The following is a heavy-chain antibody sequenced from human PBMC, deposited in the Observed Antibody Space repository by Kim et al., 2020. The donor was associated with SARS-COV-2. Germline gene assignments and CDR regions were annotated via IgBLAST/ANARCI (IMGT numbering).Heavy chain of an antibody. J-gene: IGHJ5*02. CDR1: GFSLNTTGVG. CDR2: IYWDDDK. V-gene: IGHV2-5*02. D-gene: IGHD6-19*01. Sequence: SGPTLVKPTQTLTLTCTFSGFSLNTTGVGVSWIRQPPGKALEWLALIYWDDDKRYSPSLQSRLTITKDTAKNQVVLTMTHMDPVDTATYYCAHTPYWLVRAWFDPWGQGTLVTVSS. CDR3: AHTPYWLVRAWFDP.